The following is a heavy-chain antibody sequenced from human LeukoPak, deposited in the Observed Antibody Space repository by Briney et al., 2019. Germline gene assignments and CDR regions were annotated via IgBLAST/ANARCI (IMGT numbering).Heavy chain of an antibody. CDR1: GFTFSSYA. CDR3: ASGAVAAETDY. J-gene: IGHJ4*02. CDR2: ISYDGSNK. V-gene: IGHV3-30*04. Sequence: PGRSLRLSCAASGFTFSSYATHWVRQAPGKGLEWVAVISYDGSNKYYADSVKGRFTISRDNSKNTLYLQMNSLRAEDTAVYYCASGAVAAETDYWGQGTLVTVSS. D-gene: IGHD6-13*01.